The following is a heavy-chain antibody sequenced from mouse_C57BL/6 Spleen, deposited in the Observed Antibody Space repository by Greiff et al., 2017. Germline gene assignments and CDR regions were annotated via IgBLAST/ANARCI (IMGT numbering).Heavy chain of an antibody. CDR1: GYSITSGYY. D-gene: IGHD5-1*01. J-gene: IGHJ4*01. V-gene: IGHV3-6*01. CDR3: ARDEYGGGYAMDN. CDR2: ISYDGSN. Sequence: EVKLQESGPGLVNPSQSLSLTCSVTGYSITSGYYWNWIRQFPGNKLEWLGYISYDGSNNYNPSLKNRISLTRDTSKNQFFLKLNSVTTEDTATYYCARDEYGGGYAMDNWGQGTSVTVSS.